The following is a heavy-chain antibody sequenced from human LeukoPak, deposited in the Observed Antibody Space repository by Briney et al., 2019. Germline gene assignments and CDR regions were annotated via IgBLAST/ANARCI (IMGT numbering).Heavy chain of an antibody. D-gene: IGHD3-3*01. CDR2: INHSGST. V-gene: IGHV4-34*01. J-gene: IGHJ4*02. CDR1: GGSFSGYY. Sequence: PSETLSLTCAVYGGSFSGYYWSWIRQPPGKGLEWIGEINHSGSTNYNPPLKSRVTMSVDTSKNQFSLKLSSVTAADTAVYYCARDWTYDPAGFFDYWGQGTLVTVSS. CDR3: ARDWTYDPAGFFDY.